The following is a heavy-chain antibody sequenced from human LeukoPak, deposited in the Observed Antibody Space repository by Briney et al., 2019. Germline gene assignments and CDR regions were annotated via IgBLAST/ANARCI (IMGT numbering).Heavy chain of an antibody. V-gene: IGHV3-30*18. Sequence: GRSLRLSCAASGFIFSSYGMHCVRQAPGKGLEWVAVISYDGGSISYTDSVKGRFTISRDNSKNTLYLQMNSLRAEDTAVYYCAKRGYCRGGTCFSHDAFDIWGQGTMVTVSS. CDR3: AKRGYCRGGTCFSHDAFDI. CDR1: GFIFSSYG. J-gene: IGHJ3*02. D-gene: IGHD2-15*01. CDR2: ISYDGGSI.